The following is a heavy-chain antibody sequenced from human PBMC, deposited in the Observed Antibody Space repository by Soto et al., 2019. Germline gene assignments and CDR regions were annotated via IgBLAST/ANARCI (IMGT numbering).Heavy chain of an antibody. Sequence: SETLSLTCTVSGGSISSGGYYWSWIRRHPGKGLEWIGYIYYSGSTYYNPSLKSRVTISVDTSKNQFSLKLSSVTAADTAVYYCARDSAGTGYYGMDVWGQGTTVTVSS. D-gene: IGHD1-1*01. CDR2: IYYSGST. J-gene: IGHJ6*02. V-gene: IGHV4-31*03. CDR1: GGSISSGGYY. CDR3: ARDSAGTGYYGMDV.